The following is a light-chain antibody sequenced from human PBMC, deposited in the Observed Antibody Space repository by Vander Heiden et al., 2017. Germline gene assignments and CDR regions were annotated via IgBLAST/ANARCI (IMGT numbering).Light chain of an antibody. CDR2: GAS. V-gene: IGKV3-20*01. J-gene: IGKJ3*01. Sequence: EIVLTQSPGTLSLSPGERATLSCRASQSVSSSYLAWYQQKPSQAPMLLIYGASSKATGIPDRFSGSGSGIDFTFPISILDPEEFAVYYCQQYGIAHRGIFTFGHGTKVDIK. CDR3: QQYGIAHRGIFT. CDR1: QSVSSSY.